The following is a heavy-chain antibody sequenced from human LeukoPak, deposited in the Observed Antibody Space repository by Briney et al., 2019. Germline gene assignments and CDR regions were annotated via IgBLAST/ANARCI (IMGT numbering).Heavy chain of an antibody. J-gene: IGHJ6*02. CDR3: ARDRVVVVPAAQAIYYYYYGMDV. Sequence: SVKVSCKASGGTFSSYAISWVRQAPGQGLEWIGGIIPIFGTANYAQKFQGRVTITADESTSTAYMELSSLRSEDMAVYYCARDRVVVVPAAQAIYYYYYGMDVWGQGTTVTVSS. CDR2: IIPIFGTA. V-gene: IGHV1-69*13. D-gene: IGHD2-2*01. CDR1: GGTFSSYA.